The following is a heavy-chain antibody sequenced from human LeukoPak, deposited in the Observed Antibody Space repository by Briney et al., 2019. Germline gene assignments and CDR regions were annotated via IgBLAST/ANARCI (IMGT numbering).Heavy chain of an antibody. CDR1: GFTFSTYG. CDR3: ARDSITGDNSLDY. J-gene: IGHJ4*02. D-gene: IGHD7-27*01. CDR2: IVGDGSNA. Sequence: GGSLRLSCAASGFTFSTYGTQWVRQAPGKGLEWVAVIVGDGSNAHYADSVRGRFTVSRDNSKNTLYLQMNSLRAEDTAVYYCARDSITGDNSLDYWGRGTLVTVSS. V-gene: IGHV3-33*05.